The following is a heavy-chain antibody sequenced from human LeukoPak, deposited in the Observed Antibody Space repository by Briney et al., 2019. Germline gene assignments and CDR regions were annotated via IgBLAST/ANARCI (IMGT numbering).Heavy chain of an antibody. D-gene: IGHD3-16*01. V-gene: IGHV3-74*01. CDR1: GFTFSRYW. Sequence: AGGSLRLSCVASGFTFSRYWMHWVRQAPGKGLVWVSRINSDGRSTNYADSVKGRFSISRDNAENTLYLQMNSLRVEDTAVYYCARDQGGVGYWGQGTLVTVSS. CDR3: ARDQGGVGY. CDR2: INSDGRST. J-gene: IGHJ4*02.